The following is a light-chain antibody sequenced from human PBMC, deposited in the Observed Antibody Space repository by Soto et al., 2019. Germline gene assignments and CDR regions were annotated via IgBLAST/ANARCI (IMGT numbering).Light chain of an antibody. Sequence: EIALTQSPATLSLSPGERATLSCRASQSVSIYLAWYQQKPGQAPRLLIYDASNSATGIAARFSGSGSGTDFTLTISSLEAEDSAVYYCQQCSNWPTTFGQGPRLEMK. CDR1: QSVSIY. V-gene: IGKV3-11*01. J-gene: IGKJ5*01. CDR2: DAS. CDR3: QQCSNWPTT.